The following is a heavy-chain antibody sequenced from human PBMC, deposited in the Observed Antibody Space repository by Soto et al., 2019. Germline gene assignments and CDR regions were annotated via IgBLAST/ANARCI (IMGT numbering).Heavy chain of an antibody. CDR3: ARDVAYYDSSGYFYYFDY. V-gene: IGHV1-18*01. Sequence: QVQLVQSGAEVKKPGASVKVSCKASGYTFTSYGISWVRQAPGQGLEWMGWISAYNGNTNYAQKLQGRVTMTTDTSTSTAYMELRSLRSDDTAVYYCARDVAYYDSSGYFYYFDYWGQGPLVTVSS. CDR2: ISAYNGNT. J-gene: IGHJ4*02. D-gene: IGHD3-22*01. CDR1: GYTFTSYG.